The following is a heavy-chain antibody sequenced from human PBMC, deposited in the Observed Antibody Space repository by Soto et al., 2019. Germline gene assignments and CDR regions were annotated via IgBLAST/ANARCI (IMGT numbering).Heavy chain of an antibody. CDR3: ASGADRDD. CDR1: GYTFTSYG. D-gene: IGHD3-10*01. Sequence: QVQLVQSGAEVKKPGASVKVSCKASGYTFTSYGISWVRQAPGQGLEWMGRISAYNGNTNYAQKLQGRVTMTTDTPTGTAYMELGGLRPDDRAVFYWASGADRDDWAEGTLVTVAS. J-gene: IGHJ4*02. V-gene: IGHV1-18*01. CDR2: ISAYNGNT.